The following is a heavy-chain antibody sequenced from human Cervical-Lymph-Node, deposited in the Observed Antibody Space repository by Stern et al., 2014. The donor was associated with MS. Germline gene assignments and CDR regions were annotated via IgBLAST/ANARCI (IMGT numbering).Heavy chain of an antibody. CDR3: VRLLSANSVLTFAF. D-gene: IGHD5-18*01. CDR2: VYPGDSES. CDR1: GYNFNDYW. J-gene: IGHJ4*02. Sequence: EMQLVESGAEVKKPGDSLKISCKASGYNFNDYWIGWGRQMPGKGLEWMGIVYPGDSESRYSPAFEGRVTISADNSINTAYLQWSSLRASDSAMYYCVRLLSANSVLTFAFWGQGAQVTVSS. V-gene: IGHV5-51*03.